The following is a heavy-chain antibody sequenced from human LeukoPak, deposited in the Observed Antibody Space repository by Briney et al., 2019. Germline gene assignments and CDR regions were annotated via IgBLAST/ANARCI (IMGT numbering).Heavy chain of an antibody. Sequence: TGGSLRHSCAASGFTFGDNWMHWVRQAPGKGLVWVSVISSDGRSTIYADSVKGRFTISRDNAKNTLYLQMDSLRAEDTAVYFCASQLGRNVYCGQGTLVTVSS. CDR1: GFTFGDNW. CDR3: ASQLGRNVY. V-gene: IGHV3-74*01. J-gene: IGHJ4*02. CDR2: ISSDGRST. D-gene: IGHD3-10*01.